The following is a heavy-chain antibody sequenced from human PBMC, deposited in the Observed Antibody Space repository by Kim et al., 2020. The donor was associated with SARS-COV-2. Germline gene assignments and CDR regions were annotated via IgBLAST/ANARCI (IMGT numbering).Heavy chain of an antibody. V-gene: IGHV1-18*01. CDR3: ARVGPDCSGGSCPYYYYYYGVDV. Sequence: ASVKVSCKASGYTFTSYGISWVRQAPGQGLEWMGWISVYNGNTNYAQKLQGRGTMTTDTSTSTADMELRSLRSDDTAVYYCARVGPDCSGGSCPYYYYYYGVDVWGPGTTVPVSS. J-gene: IGHJ6*02. CDR1: GYTFTSYG. D-gene: IGHD2-15*01. CDR2: ISVYNGNT.